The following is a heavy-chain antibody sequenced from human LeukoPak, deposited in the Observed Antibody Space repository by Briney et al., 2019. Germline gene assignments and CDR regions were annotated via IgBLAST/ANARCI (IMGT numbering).Heavy chain of an antibody. Sequence: GGSLRLSCAASGFTFSDYYTSWIRQAPGKGLEWVSYIRSSSSYTNYADSVKGRFTISRDNAKNSLYLQMNSLRAEDTAVYYCARGYYDNSGYYFHFDYWGQGTLVTVSS. D-gene: IGHD3-22*01. J-gene: IGHJ4*02. CDR2: IRSSSSYT. CDR3: ARGYYDNSGYYFHFDY. CDR1: GFTFSDYY. V-gene: IGHV3-11*06.